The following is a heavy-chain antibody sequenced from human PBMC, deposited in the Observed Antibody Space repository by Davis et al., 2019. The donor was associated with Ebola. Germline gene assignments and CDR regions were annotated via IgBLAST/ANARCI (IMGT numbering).Heavy chain of an antibody. CDR1: GVSITNYF. CDR2: FYYSGST. Sequence: MPSETLSLTCNVSGVSITNYFWSWIRQPPGKGLEWVGYFYYSGSTNYNPSLKSRVTISGDTSKNQLFLKIHSVTAADTAVYYCAGTPAAAKPFDPWGQGTLVTVSS. V-gene: IGHV4-59*13. D-gene: IGHD6-13*01. J-gene: IGHJ5*02. CDR3: AGTPAAAKPFDP.